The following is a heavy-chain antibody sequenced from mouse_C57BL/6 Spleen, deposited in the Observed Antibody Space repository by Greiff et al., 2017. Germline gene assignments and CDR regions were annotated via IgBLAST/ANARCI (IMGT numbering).Heavy chain of an antibody. CDR3: ARPGDY. J-gene: IGHJ2*01. CDR2: INPNNGGT. Sequence: VQLQQSGPELVKPGASVKISCKASGYTFTDYYMNWVKQSHGKSLEWIGDINPNNGGTSYNQKFKGKATLTVDKSSSTAYMELRSLTSEDSAVYYCARPGDYWGQGTTLTVSS. V-gene: IGHV1-26*01. CDR1: GYTFTDYY.